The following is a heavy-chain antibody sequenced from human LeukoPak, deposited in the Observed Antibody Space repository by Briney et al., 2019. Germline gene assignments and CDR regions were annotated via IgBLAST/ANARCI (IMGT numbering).Heavy chain of an antibody. CDR1: GFTFSSYW. V-gene: IGHV3-7*01. Sequence: GGSLRLSCAASGFTFSSYWMSWVRQAPGKGLEWVANIKQDGSGKYYVDSVKGRFTISRDNAKNSLYLQMNSLRAEDTAVYYCARGGIAVAGMGDYWGQGTLVTVSS. D-gene: IGHD6-19*01. CDR3: ARGGIAVAGMGDY. CDR2: IKQDGSGK. J-gene: IGHJ4*02.